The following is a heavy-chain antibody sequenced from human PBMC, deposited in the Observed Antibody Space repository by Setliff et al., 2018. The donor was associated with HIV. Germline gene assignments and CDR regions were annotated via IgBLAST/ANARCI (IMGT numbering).Heavy chain of an antibody. CDR3: ARAQYQLLEPPTYNWFDP. CDR1: GDTFSSYA. V-gene: IGHV1-69*10. D-gene: IGHD2-2*01. J-gene: IGHJ5*02. CDR2: IIPILGIA. Sequence: SVKVSCKASGDTFSSYAISWVRQAPGQGLEWMGGIIPILGIANFAQKFQDRVTITADKSTDTAYMELSSLRSEDTAVYYCARAQYQLLEPPTYNWFDPWGQGTLVTVSS.